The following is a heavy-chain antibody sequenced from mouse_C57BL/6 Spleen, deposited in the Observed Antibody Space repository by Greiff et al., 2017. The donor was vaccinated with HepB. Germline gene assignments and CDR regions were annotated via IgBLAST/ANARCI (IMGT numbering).Heavy chain of an antibody. J-gene: IGHJ2*01. CDR3: ARERTYIYYFDY. D-gene: IGHD5-1*01. CDR1: GYAFSSSW. V-gene: IGHV1-82*01. CDR2: IYPGDGDT. Sequence: VQLQQSGPELVKPGASVKISCKASGYAFSSSWMNWVKQRPGKGLEWIGRIYPGDGDTNYNGKIKGKATLTADKSSSTAYMQLSTLTSADSAVYFCARERTYIYYFDYWGQGTTLTVSS.